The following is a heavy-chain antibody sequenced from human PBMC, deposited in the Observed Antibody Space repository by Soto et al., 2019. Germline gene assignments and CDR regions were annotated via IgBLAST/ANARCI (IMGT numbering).Heavy chain of an antibody. Sequence: SVKVSCKASGYIFTSYDVHWVRQVPGQGLEWMGWINPNTGGTNYAQRFEGRVTMTRDTSMSTAYMELSRLRSDDTAMYYCASGIPYSNSGDFYYGMDVWGQGTTVTVSS. V-gene: IGHV1-2*02. CDR1: GYIFTSYD. CDR2: INPNTGGT. CDR3: ASGIPYSNSGDFYYGMDV. D-gene: IGHD4-4*01. J-gene: IGHJ6*02.